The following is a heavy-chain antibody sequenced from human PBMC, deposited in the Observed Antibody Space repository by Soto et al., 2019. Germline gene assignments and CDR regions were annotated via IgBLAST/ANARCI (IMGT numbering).Heavy chain of an antibody. D-gene: IGHD3-3*01. V-gene: IGHV4-59*12. J-gene: IGHJ6*02. Sequence: PSETLSLTSTVSGASMGSSRWSTTMPPPGNGLEWIGNVFYSGSSKYNPPLKGRLTISVDTSKHQFSLKLRAVTAADTAVYYCAREPRTTIFGSSHYYGMDVWGQGTTVNVYS. CDR2: VFYSGSS. CDR3: AREPRTTIFGSSHYYGMDV. CDR1: GASMGSSR.